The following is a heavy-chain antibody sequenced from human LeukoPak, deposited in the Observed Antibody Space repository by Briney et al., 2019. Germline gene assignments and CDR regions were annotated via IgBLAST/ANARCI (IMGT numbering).Heavy chain of an antibody. Sequence: GRSLRLSCAASGFTFSSYGMHWVRQAPGKGLEWVAVIWYDGSNKYYADSVKGRFTISRDNSKNTLYLQMNSLRAEDTAVYYCARGYDILTGYDYWGQGTLVTVSS. V-gene: IGHV3-33*01. CDR2: IWYDGSNK. J-gene: IGHJ4*02. D-gene: IGHD3-9*01. CDR3: ARGYDILTGYDY. CDR1: GFTFSSYG.